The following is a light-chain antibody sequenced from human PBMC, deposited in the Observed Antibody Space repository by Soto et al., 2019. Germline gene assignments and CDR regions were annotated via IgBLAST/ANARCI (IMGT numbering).Light chain of an antibody. Sequence: QSALTQPPSASGSPGQSVTISCTGTSSDVGGYNYVSWYQQHPGKAPKLMIYEVSERPSGVSDRFSGSKSGNTASLTVSGXXXXXXXXXXCSSYAGSNNLVFGGGTKLTV. CDR1: SSDVGGYNY. CDR3: SSYAGSNNLV. CDR2: EVS. V-gene: IGLV2-8*01. J-gene: IGLJ3*02.